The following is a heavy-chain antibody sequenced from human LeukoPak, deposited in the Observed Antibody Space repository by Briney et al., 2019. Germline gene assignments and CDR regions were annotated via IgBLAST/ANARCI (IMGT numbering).Heavy chain of an antibody. CDR3: ASLSEYCSSGSCYLGWFDL. CDR2: VYYAGST. Sequence: SETLSLTCTVSGGSISSYYWSWTRQPPGKGLEWIGYVYYAGSTNYNPSLKSRVIISVDTSKNQVLLKLSSVTAADTAVYYCASLSEYCSSGSCYLGWFDLWGQGTLVTVSS. J-gene: IGHJ5*02. V-gene: IGHV4-59*01. CDR1: GGSISSYY. D-gene: IGHD2-15*01.